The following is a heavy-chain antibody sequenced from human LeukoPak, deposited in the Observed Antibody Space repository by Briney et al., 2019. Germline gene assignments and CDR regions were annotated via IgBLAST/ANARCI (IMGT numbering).Heavy chain of an antibody. CDR2: TYYRSKLYN. V-gene: IGHV6-1*01. D-gene: IGHD3-10*01. CDR1: GDSFSSNSAA. CDR3: ARARRYYYGSGNYYFDY. Sequence: SQTLSLTCALSGDSFSSNSAAWNWIRQSPSRGLEWLVRTYYRSKLYNDYAVSVKNRITINTDTSKHQFSLQLNSVTPEDTAVYYCARARRYYYGSGNYYFDYWGQGTLVTVSS. J-gene: IGHJ4*02.